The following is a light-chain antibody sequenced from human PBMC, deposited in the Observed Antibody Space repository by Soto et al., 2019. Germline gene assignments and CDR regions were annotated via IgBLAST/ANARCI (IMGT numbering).Light chain of an antibody. CDR3: QHNNGYSWT. CDR1: QSIRSW. CDR2: DAS. Sequence: DIQMTQSPSTLSASVGDRVTITCRASQSIRSWLAWYQQKPGKAPKVLIYDASSLESGVPSRFSGSGSGTELTLTISSLQPDDFATYYCQHNNGYSWTFGQGTKVDIK. J-gene: IGKJ1*01. V-gene: IGKV1-5*01.